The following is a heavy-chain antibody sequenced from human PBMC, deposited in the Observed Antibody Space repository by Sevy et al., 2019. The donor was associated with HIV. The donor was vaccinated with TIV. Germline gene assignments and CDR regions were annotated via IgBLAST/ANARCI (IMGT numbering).Heavy chain of an antibody. CDR1: GYTLTQLS. CDR3: ATGRKYYNDNSGYFDY. V-gene: IGHV1-24*01. Sequence: ASVKVSCKVSGYTLTQLSMHWVRQAPGKGLEWMGGFDPEDGKTIYAQKFQGRLTMTEDTSTDTAYMQLSSLRSEDTAVYYCATGRKYYNDNSGYFDYWGQGTLVTVSS. CDR2: FDPEDGKT. J-gene: IGHJ4*02. D-gene: IGHD3-22*01.